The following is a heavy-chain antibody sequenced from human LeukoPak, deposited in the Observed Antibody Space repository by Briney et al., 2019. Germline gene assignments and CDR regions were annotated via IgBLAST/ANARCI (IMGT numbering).Heavy chain of an antibody. D-gene: IGHD6-13*01. Sequence: SGPALVKPTQTLTLTCTFSGFSLSTSGMCVSWIRQPPGKALEWLARIDWDDDKYYSTSLKTRLTISKDTSKNQVVLTMTNMDPVDTATYYCARRILAAAGPYDAFDIWGQGTMVTVSS. CDR1: GFSLSTSGMC. CDR3: ARRILAAAGPYDAFDI. CDR2: IDWDDDK. V-gene: IGHV2-70*11. J-gene: IGHJ3*02.